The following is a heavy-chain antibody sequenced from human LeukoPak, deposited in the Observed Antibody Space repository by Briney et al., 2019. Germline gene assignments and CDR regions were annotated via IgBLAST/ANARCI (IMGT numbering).Heavy chain of an antibody. V-gene: IGHV3-30*04. Sequence: PGGSLRLSCAASGFTFSSYAMHWVRQAPGKGLEWVAVISYDGSNKYYADSVKGRFTISRDNSKNALYLQMNSLRAEDTAVYYCARDHGYSYGSLDYWGQGTLVTVSS. CDR1: GFTFSSYA. CDR3: ARDHGYSYGSLDY. CDR2: ISYDGSNK. D-gene: IGHD5-18*01. J-gene: IGHJ4*02.